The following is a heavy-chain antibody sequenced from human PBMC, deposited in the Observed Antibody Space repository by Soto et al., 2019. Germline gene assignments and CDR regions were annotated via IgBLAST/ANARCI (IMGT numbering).Heavy chain of an antibody. V-gene: IGHV1-69*13. D-gene: IGHD3-16*02. Sequence: ASVKVSCKASGGTFSSYAISWVRQAPGQGLEWMGGIIPIFGTANYAQKFQGRVTITADESTSTAYMELSSLRSEDTAVYYCARRDYDYVWGSYRYPASGHYYGMDVWGQGTTVTVSS. CDR1: GGTFSSYA. CDR3: ARRDYDYVWGSYRYPASGHYYGMDV. CDR2: IIPIFGTA. J-gene: IGHJ6*02.